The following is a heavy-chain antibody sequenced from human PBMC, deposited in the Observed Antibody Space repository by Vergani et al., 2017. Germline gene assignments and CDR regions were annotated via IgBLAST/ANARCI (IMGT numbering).Heavy chain of an antibody. D-gene: IGHD2-21*02. CDR3: TRHVPCGDGACLHFDH. CDR2: INPIDSKI. V-gene: IGHV5-51*03. J-gene: IGHJ4*02. CDR1: ESSFISNE. Sequence: EVMLVQSGAEVKKPGESLNISCKYSESSFISNEIAWLRQMSRKGLQWMGNINPIDSKIAYSPSFQGQAIMSLDKSITTAYLQWRRLKASDTAIYYCTRHVPCGDGACLHFDHWGKGTQVTVSS.